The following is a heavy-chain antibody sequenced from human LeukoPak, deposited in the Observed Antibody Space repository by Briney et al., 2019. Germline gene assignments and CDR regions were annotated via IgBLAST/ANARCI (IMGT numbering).Heavy chain of an antibody. Sequence: ASVKVSCKASGYTFTSNGISWVRQAPGQGLEWMGRINPNSGGTNYAQKFQGRVTMTRDTSISTAYMELSRLRSDDTAVYYCARVVAARPLFANWFDPWGQGTLVTVSS. CDR2: INPNSGGT. CDR1: GYTFTSNG. V-gene: IGHV1-2*06. J-gene: IGHJ5*02. CDR3: ARVVAARPLFANWFDP. D-gene: IGHD6-6*01.